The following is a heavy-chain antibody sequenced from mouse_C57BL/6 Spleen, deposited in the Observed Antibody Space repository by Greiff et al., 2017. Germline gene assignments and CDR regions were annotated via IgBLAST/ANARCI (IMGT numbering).Heavy chain of an antibody. CDR1: GFTFSSYA. CDR2: ISDGGSYT. V-gene: IGHV5-4*03. CDR3: ARAYSNYGYFDV. Sequence: DVMLVESGGGLVKPGGSLKLSCAASGFTFSSYAMSWVRQTPEKRLEWVATISDGGSYTYYPDNVKGRFTISRDNAKNNLYLQMSHLKSEDTAMYYCARAYSNYGYFDVWGTGTTVTVSS. D-gene: IGHD2-5*01. J-gene: IGHJ1*03.